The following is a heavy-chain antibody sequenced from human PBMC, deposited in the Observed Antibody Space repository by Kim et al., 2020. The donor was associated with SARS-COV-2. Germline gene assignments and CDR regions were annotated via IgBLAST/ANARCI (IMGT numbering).Heavy chain of an antibody. Sequence: ASVKVSCKASGYTFTSYDINWVRQATGQGLEWMGWMNPNSGNTGYAQKFQGRVTMTRNTSISTAYMELSSLRSEDTAVYYCARGPRRELLQTLGPHYMDVWGKGTTVTVSS. J-gene: IGHJ6*03. V-gene: IGHV1-8*01. D-gene: IGHD1-26*01. CDR3: ARGPRRELLQTLGPHYMDV. CDR2: MNPNSGNT. CDR1: GYTFTSYD.